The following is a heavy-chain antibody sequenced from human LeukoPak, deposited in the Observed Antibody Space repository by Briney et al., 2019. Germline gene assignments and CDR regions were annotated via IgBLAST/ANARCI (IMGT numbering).Heavy chain of an antibody. CDR1: GGSINTYY. Sequence: SEALSLTCAVSGGSINTYYRAWIRPPAGKGLEWIGYLDYDGNTNYNPSLTGRVTISVDTSKTPLSPKLASVTAEDTAVYYCARGRGATPNKINWFDPWGQGTLVTVSS. V-gene: IGHV4-59*01. CDR3: ARGRGATPNKINWFDP. J-gene: IGHJ5*02. D-gene: IGHD1-26*01. CDR2: LDYDGNT.